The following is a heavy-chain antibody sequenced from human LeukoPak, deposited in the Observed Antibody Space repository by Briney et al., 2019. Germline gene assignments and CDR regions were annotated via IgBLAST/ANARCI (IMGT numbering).Heavy chain of an antibody. CDR1: GLTLSDSS. Sequence: GGSLRLSCTASGLTLSDSSMSWVRQAPGKGLECVGCIKSEAYGGATETARSAKGGFTIPRDDSKSIASLQMNRLQTDDTAVYYCTTSLKSRVFIHVDWGQGSLVTVSS. V-gene: IGHV3-49*04. CDR3: TTSLKSRVFIHVD. D-gene: IGHD2-8*01. J-gene: IGHJ4*02. CDR2: IKSEAYGGAT.